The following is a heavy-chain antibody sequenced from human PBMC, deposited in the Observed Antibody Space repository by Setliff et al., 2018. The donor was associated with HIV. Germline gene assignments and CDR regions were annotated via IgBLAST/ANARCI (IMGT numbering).Heavy chain of an antibody. Sequence: GASVKVSCKTSGYLCIDYGMSWVRRAPGQGLEWMGWIGTDNGRTEYAQRFQGRVTMTTDPSTPTAYMELRSLKSEDTAVYYCARAVGGSNYFDYSGYQDFWGQGTRVTVTS. CDR2: IGTDNGRT. CDR3: ARAVGGSNYFDYSGYQDF. J-gene: IGHJ4*02. V-gene: IGHV1-18*01. CDR1: GYLCIDYG. D-gene: IGHD3-22*01.